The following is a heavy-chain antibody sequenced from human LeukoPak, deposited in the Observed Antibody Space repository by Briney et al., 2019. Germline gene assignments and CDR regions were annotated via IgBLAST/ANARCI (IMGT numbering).Heavy chain of an antibody. V-gene: IGHV3-11*01. CDR2: ISSSGSTI. D-gene: IGHD3-22*01. J-gene: IGHJ4*02. CDR1: GFTVSTNY. Sequence: GGSLRLSCAASGFTVSTNYMSWVRQAPGKGLEWVSYISSSGSTIYYADSVKGRFTISRDNSKNTLYLQMNSLRAEDTAVYYCAKARKIVVVTDFDYWGQGTLVTVSS. CDR3: AKARKIVVVTDFDY.